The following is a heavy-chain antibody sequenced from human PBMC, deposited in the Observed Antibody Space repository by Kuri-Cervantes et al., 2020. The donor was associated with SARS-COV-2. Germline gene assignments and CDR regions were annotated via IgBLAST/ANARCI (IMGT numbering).Heavy chain of an antibody. CDR3: ATGPPLVGATSLGGWFDP. D-gene: IGHD1-26*01. CDR2: INPNSGGT. V-gene: IGHV1-18*01. Sequence: ASVKVSCKASGYTFTSYGISWVRQAPGQGLEWMGWINPNSGGTNYAQKFQGRVTMTEDTSTDTAYMELSSLRSEDTAVYYCATGPPLVGATSLGGWFDPWGQGTLVTVSS. CDR1: GYTFTSYG. J-gene: IGHJ5*02.